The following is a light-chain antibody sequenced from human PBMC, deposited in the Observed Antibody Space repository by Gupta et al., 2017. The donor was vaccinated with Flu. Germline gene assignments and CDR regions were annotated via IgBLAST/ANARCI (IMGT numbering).Light chain of an antibody. CDR2: GNS. J-gene: IGLJ1*01. CDR3: AAWDDSLNGHYV. CDR1: SSNIGSNT. Sequence: TISCSGSSSNIGSNTVNWYQQVPGTAPNLLIYGNSQRPSGVPDRFSGSKSGTSASLAISGLQSEEEADYYCAAWDDSLNGHYVFGTGTKVTVL. V-gene: IGLV1-44*01.